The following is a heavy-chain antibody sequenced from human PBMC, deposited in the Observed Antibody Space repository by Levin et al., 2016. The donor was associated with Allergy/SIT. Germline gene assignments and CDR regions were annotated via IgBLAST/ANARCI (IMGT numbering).Heavy chain of an antibody. CDR3: ASGSYSHDALDI. CDR2: IYYGGST. Sequence: SETLSLTCTVSGGSISSSSYYWGWIRQPPGKGLEWIGSIYYGGSTYYNPSLKSRVTISVDTSKNQFSLKLSSVTTADTAVYYCASGSYSHDALDIWGQGTMVTVSS. V-gene: IGHV4-39*01. J-gene: IGHJ3*02. CDR1: GGSISSSSYY. D-gene: IGHD1-26*01.